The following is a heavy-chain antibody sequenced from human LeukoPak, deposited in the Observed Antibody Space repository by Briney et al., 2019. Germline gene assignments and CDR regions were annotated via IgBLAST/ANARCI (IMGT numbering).Heavy chain of an antibody. CDR3: ARAVNYDFWSGPDTYYSDY. CDR2: IKQDGSEK. CDR1: GFTFSSYW. V-gene: IGHV3-7*04. D-gene: IGHD3-3*01. Sequence: GGSLRLSCAASGFTFSSYWMSWVRQAPGKGLEWVANIKQDGSEKYYVDSVKGRFTISRDNAKNSLYLQMNSLRAEDTAVYYCARAVNYDFWSGPDTYYSDYWGQGTLVTVSS. J-gene: IGHJ4*02.